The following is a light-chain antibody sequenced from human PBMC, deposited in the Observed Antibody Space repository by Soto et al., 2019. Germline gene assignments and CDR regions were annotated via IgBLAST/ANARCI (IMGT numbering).Light chain of an antibody. CDR3: QQFDRSPWT. CDR1: ESVSDNY. J-gene: IGKJ1*01. V-gene: IGKV3-20*01. CDR2: RSS. Sequence: LLTQSPGTLSVSPGERVTLSCRASESVSDNYFAWYQQKVGQAPRLLLYRSSTRATGVPERFSGSVSGTDFTLTITRVEPEDFAVYYCQQFDRSPWTFGQGTTV.